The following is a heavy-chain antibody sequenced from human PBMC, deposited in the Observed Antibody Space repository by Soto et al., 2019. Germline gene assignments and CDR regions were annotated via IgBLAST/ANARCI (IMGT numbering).Heavy chain of an antibody. CDR2: INHSGST. Sequence: SETLSLTCAVYGGSFSGYYWSWIRQPPGKGLEWIGEINHSGSTNYNPSLKSRVTISVDTSKNQFSLKLSSVTAADTAVYYCARWRPVRYCSGGSCYRFDYWGQGTLVTVSS. J-gene: IGHJ4*02. CDR1: GGSFSGYY. CDR3: ARWRPVRYCSGGSCYRFDY. D-gene: IGHD2-15*01. V-gene: IGHV4-34*01.